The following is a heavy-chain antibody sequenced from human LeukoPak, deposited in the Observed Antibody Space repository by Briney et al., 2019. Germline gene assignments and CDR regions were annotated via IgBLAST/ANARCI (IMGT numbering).Heavy chain of an antibody. CDR1: GFTFSSYS. V-gene: IGHV3-21*01. J-gene: IGHJ3*02. D-gene: IGHD6-13*01. CDR2: ISSSSSYI. CDR3: ARDHGPGRIARAFDI. Sequence: GGPLRLSCAASGFTFSSYSMNWVRQAPGKGLDWVSSISSSSSYIYYADSVKGRFTISRDNAKNSLYLQMNSLRAEDTAVYYCARDHGPGRIARAFDIWGQGTMVTVSS.